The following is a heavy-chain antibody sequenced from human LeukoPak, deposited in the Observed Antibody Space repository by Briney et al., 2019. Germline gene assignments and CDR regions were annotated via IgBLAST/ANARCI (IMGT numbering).Heavy chain of an antibody. CDR3: AREGLSLDY. V-gene: IGHV4-31*11. J-gene: IGHJ4*02. CDR2: IYYSGST. D-gene: IGHD3-16*02. CDR1: GGSISSSSYY. Sequence: SETLSLTCAVSGGSISSSSYYWAWIRQHPGKGLEWIGYIYYSGSTYYNPSLKSRVTISVDTSKNQFSLKLSSVTAADTAVYYCAREGLSLDYWGQGTLVTVSS.